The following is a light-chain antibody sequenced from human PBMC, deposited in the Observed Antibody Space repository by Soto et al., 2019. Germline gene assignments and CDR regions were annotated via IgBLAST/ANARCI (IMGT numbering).Light chain of an antibody. J-gene: IGKJ1*01. CDR2: GAS. V-gene: IGKV3-20*01. CDR1: QSVSNF. CDR3: QQYGSSPKT. Sequence: EIVLTQSPATLSLSPGERAILSCRASQSVSNFLAWYQQKPGQAPRLLIYGASSRATGIPDRFSGSGSGTDFTLTISRLEPEDFAVYYCQQYGSSPKTFGQGTKVDIK.